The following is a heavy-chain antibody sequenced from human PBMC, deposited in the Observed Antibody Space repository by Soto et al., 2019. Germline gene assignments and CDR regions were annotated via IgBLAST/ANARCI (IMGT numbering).Heavy chain of an antibody. J-gene: IGHJ4*02. Sequence: SETLSLTCAVYGGSFSGYYWSWIRQPPGKGLEWIGEINHSGSTNYNPSLKSRVTISVDTSKNQFSLKLSSVTAADTAVYYCATRGGGKSMDYWGQGTLVTVSS. V-gene: IGHV4-34*01. D-gene: IGHD3-16*01. CDR1: GGSFSGYY. CDR2: INHSGST. CDR3: ATRGGGKSMDY.